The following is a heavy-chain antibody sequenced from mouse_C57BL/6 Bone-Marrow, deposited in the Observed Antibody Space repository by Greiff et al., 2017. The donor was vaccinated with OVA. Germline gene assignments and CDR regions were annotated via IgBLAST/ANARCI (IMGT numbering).Heavy chain of an antibody. V-gene: IGHV3-6*01. J-gene: IGHJ2*01. CDR2: ISYDGSN. CDR1: GYSITSGYY. Sequence: EVKLMESGPGLVKPSQSLPLTCSVTGYSITSGYYWNWIRQFPGNKLEWMGYISYDGSNNYNPSLKNRISITRDTSKNQFFLKLNSVTTEDTATYYCARGVGYYFDYWGQGTTLTVSS. CDR3: ARGVGYYFDY. D-gene: IGHD1-1*02.